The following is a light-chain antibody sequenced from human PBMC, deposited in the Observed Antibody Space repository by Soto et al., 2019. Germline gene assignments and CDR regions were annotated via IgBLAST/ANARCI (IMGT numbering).Light chain of an antibody. V-gene: IGKV3D-11*01. CDR3: QQRNEGQVT. J-gene: IGKJ5*01. CDR2: GVS. Sequence: EIVLNKSPATLSVSPGERATLSCRASQCLXSNFDWYQQKPGQAPRLLXYGVSTRATGSPARLSGSGSGTDFTRTISSLEPGDCEVYYCQQRNEGQVTFGQGTRLEIK. CDR1: QCLXSN.